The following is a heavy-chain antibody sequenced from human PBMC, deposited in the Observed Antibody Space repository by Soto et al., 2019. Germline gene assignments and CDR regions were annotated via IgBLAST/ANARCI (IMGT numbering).Heavy chain of an antibody. CDR1: GFTFSSYA. Sequence: GGSLRLSCAASGFTFSSYAMSWVRQAPGKGLEWVSAISGGAYSTYYADSVKGRFTNSRDNSKNTLYLQKRSLRAEDTAVYYCAKVGGSGSYQDYYMDVWGKGTTVTVSS. CDR2: ISGGAYST. CDR3: AKVGGSGSYQDYYMDV. V-gene: IGHV3-23*01. J-gene: IGHJ6*03. D-gene: IGHD3-10*01.